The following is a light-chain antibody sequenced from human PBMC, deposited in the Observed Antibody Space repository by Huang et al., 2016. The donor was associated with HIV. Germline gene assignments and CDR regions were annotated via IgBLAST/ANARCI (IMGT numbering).Light chain of an antibody. CDR3: HQRSAWPST. V-gene: IGKV3-11*01. J-gene: IGKJ2*01. Sequence: EIVLTQSPATLSLSPGERATLSCRASHSIGNYLAWYQHKAGQAPRLLIYDASNRATGVPARFSGSGSAGTDVTLTISSLEPEDFAVYYCHQRSAWPSTFGQGTKLEI. CDR1: HSIGNY. CDR2: DAS.